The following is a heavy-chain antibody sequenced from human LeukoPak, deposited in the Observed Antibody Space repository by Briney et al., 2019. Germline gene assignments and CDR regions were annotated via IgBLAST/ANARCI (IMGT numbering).Heavy chain of an antibody. CDR3: ARGPFPNYYGSGSFDY. CDR2: IYFNGLT. CDR1: GYSISSGYY. Sequence: SETLSLTCTVSGYSISSGYYWGWIRQPPGKGLEWIGFIYFNGLTKYNPSLKSRLSISLDTPENRFSLNVSFVTAADTAVYYCARGPFPNYYGSGSFDYWGQGNLVTVSS. D-gene: IGHD3-10*01. J-gene: IGHJ4*02. V-gene: IGHV4-61*01.